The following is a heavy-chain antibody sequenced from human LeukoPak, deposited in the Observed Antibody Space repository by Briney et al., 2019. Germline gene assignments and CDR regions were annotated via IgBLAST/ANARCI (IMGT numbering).Heavy chain of an antibody. V-gene: IGHV3-23*01. CDR2: ITDSGGDT. D-gene: IGHD6-6*01. CDR3: AKGSSSSRPYYFDF. J-gene: IGHJ4*02. CDR1: EFTFSIYA. Sequence: GGSLRLSCTPSEFTFSIYAMGWVRQAPGKGLEWVSAITDSGGDTCHADSVKGRLTISRDNFKNTLYLQMNSLRVEDTAVYYCAKGSSSSRPYYFDFWGQGTLVTVSS.